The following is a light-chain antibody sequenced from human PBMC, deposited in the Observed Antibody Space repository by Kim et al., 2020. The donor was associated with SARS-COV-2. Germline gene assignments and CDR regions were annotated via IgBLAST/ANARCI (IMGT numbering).Light chain of an antibody. J-gene: IGLJ3*02. CDR1: ALPKQY. CDR2: KDS. Sequence: SPGQTARITCSGDALPKQYAYWYQQMPGQAPILVIYKDSERPSGIPERFSGSSSGTTVTLTISGVQAEDEADYYCQSADSSGTWVFGGGTQLTVL. V-gene: IGLV3-25*03. CDR3: QSADSSGTWV.